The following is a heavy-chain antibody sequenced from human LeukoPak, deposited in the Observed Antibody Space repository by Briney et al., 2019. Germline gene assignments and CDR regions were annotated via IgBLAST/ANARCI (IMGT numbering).Heavy chain of an antibody. D-gene: IGHD6-13*01. J-gene: IGHJ4*02. V-gene: IGHV3-11*04. CDR2: ISSSGNTT. Sequence: PGGSLRLSCEASGFNFSDYYMSWIRQAPGKGLEWVSYISSSGNTTYHADSVKGRFTISRDNAKNSLYLQMNSLRAEDTAVYYCTTIAAAGTEFDYWGQGTLVTVSS. CDR1: GFNFSDYY. CDR3: TTIAAAGTEFDY.